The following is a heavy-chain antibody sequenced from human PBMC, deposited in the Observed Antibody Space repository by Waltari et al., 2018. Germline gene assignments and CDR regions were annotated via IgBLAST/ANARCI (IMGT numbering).Heavy chain of an antibody. D-gene: IGHD2-21*01. V-gene: IGHV3-74*03. CDR2: VNSDATIT. CDR3: AKGILGALSSPLGS. Sequence: EVQLVESGGGSIQPGGSLRPSCAAPGFELSAQWMQRVRQAPGKGREWVSRVNSDATITTYADSVKGRFTISRDNAKKTVFLELKALRAEDTAVYFCAKGILGALSSPLGSWGQGTLVTVSS. CDR1: GFELSAQW. J-gene: IGHJ4*02.